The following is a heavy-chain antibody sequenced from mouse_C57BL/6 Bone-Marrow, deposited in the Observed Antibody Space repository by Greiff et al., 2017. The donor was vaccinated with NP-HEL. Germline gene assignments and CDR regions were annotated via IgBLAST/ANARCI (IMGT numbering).Heavy chain of an antibody. J-gene: IGHJ2*01. CDR1: GYAFTNYL. CDR3: ASRDGTGDFDY. V-gene: IGHV1-54*01. D-gene: IGHD4-1*01. CDR2: INPGSGGT. Sequence: QVQLKQSGAELVRPGTSVKVSCKASGYAFTNYLIEWVKQRPGQGLEWIGVINPGSGGTNYNEKFKGKATLTADKSSSTAYMQLSSLTSEDSAVYFCASRDGTGDFDYWGQGTTLTVSS.